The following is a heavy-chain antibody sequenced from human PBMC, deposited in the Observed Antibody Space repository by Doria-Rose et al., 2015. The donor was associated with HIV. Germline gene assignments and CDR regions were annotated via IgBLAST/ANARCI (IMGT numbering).Heavy chain of an antibody. J-gene: IGHJ4*02. V-gene: IGHV4-59*01. CDR2: IFYTGST. CDR1: GGSISHYY. Sequence: QVQLQESGPGLVEPSETLSLTCSVSGGSISHYYWSWIRQPPGKGLEYIGDIFYTGSTNYSPSLKSRVSISIDTSKNKLSLRLSSVTAADTAVYYCARVLSGTYDYWGQGPLVTVSS. D-gene: IGHD1-26*01. CDR3: ARVLSGTYDY.